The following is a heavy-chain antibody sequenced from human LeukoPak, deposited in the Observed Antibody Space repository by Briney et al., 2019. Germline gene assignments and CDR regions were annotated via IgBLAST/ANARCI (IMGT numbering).Heavy chain of an antibody. Sequence: SGGSLRLSCAASGFTFSSYTMTWVRQAPGEGLEWVSGISGSGDTTYYADSVKGRFTISRDNSKNTLYLQMNSLRAEDTAVYYCTTDQTPFYWGQGTLVTVSS. CDR3: TTDQTPFY. CDR2: ISGSGDTT. CDR1: GFTFSSYT. V-gene: IGHV3-23*01. J-gene: IGHJ4*02.